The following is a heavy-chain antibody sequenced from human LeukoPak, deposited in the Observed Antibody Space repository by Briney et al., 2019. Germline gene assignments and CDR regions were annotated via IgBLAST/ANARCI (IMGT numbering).Heavy chain of an antibody. CDR2: IYYSGST. V-gene: IGHV4-39*01. CDR1: GGSISSSSYY. J-gene: IGHJ6*03. Sequence: PSETLSLTCTVSGGSISSSSYYWSWIRQPPGKGLEWIGSIYYSGSTYYNPSLKSRVTISVDTSKNQFSLKLSSVTAADTAVYYCARAYSSSLLLPNYYYYYYMDVWGKGTTVTVSS. D-gene: IGHD6-6*01. CDR3: ARAYSSSLLLPNYYYYYYMDV.